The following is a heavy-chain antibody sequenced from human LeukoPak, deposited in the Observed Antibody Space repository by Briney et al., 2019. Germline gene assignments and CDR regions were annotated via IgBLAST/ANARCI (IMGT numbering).Heavy chain of an antibody. CDR1: GGSFSSYY. Sequence: SETLSLTCTVSGGSFSSYYWTWIRQPAGKGLEGIGRIYPSGSTNYNPSLKSRVTTSVDTSKNQFSLKLSSVTAADTALYYCARDISGTTGTSYYYYHMDVWGKGTTVTVSS. CDR3: ARDISGTTGTSYYYYHMDV. J-gene: IGHJ6*03. CDR2: IYPSGST. D-gene: IGHD1-7*01. V-gene: IGHV4-4*07.